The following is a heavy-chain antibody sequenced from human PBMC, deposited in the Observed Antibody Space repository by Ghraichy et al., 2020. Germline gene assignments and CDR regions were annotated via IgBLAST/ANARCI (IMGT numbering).Heavy chain of an antibody. J-gene: IGHJ4*02. Sequence: GGSLRLSCAASGFTFSAFNMNWVRQAPGKGPEWVSFISYSSTTIYYLDSVKGRFTISRDNAKNSLYLQMNSLRDEDTALYYCAREGGGGKPLDSWGQGTLITVSS. CDR3: AREGGGGKPLDS. D-gene: IGHD4-23*01. V-gene: IGHV3-48*02. CDR1: GFTFSAFN. CDR2: ISYSSTTI.